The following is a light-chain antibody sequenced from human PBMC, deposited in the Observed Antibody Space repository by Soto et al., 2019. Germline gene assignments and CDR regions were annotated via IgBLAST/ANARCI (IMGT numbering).Light chain of an antibody. V-gene: IGLV2-8*01. J-gene: IGLJ2*01. CDR2: DVS. CDR3: SSYICSNLLA. Sequence: QSALTQPPSASGSPGQSVTISCTGTSSDVGGYNYVSWYQQHPGKAPKLMISDVSQRPSGVPDRFSGSKSGNTATLTVSGLQPEDEADYYCSSYICSNLLAFGGGTQLTVL. CDR1: SSDVGGYNY.